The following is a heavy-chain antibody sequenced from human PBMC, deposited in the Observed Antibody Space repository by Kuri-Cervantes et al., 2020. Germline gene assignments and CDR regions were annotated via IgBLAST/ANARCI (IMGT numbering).Heavy chain of an antibody. D-gene: IGHD5-24*01. CDR3: ARGGQRWLQNFDY. J-gene: IGHJ4*02. V-gene: IGHV7-4-1*02. Sequence: ASVKVSCKASGDTFSNYAMTSVRPAPGQGLECLGWINTNTGNPTYAQGFTGRFVFSLDTSVSTAYLQISSLKAEDTAVYYCARGGQRWLQNFDYWGQGTLVTVSS. CDR1: GDTFSNYA. CDR2: INTNTGNP.